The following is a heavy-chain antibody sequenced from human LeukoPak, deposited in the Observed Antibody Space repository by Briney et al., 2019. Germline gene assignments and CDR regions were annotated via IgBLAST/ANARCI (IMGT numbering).Heavy chain of an antibody. V-gene: IGHV4-61*02. CDR1: GGSISSGSYY. D-gene: IGHD2-2*01. CDR2: IYTSGST. CDR3: ARETIVVVPAAVWYFDL. Sequence: PSETLSLTCTVSGGSISSGSYYWSWIRQPAGKGLEWIGRIYTSGSTNYNPSLKSRVTISVDTSKNQFSLKLSSVTAADTAVYYCARETIVVVPAAVWYFDLWGRGTLVTVSS. J-gene: IGHJ2*01.